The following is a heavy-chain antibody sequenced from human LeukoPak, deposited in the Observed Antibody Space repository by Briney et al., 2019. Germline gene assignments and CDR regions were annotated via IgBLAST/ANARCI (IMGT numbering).Heavy chain of an antibody. J-gene: IGHJ4*02. CDR3: ARGVARSSKFHFSYYFDY. CDR2: IYHSGST. Sequence: PSETLSLTCAVYGGSFSSSSYYWGWIRQPPGKGLEWIGSIYHSGSTYYNPSLKSRVTISVDTSKNQFSLKLSSVTAADTAVYYCARGVARSSKFHFSYYFDYWGQGTLVTVSS. CDR1: GGSFSSSSYY. D-gene: IGHD6-6*01. V-gene: IGHV4-39*07.